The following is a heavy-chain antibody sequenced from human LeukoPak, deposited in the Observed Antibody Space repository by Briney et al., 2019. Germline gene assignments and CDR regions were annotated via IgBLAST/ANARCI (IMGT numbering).Heavy chain of an antibody. Sequence: GGSLRLSCAASGFTFSSYGMSWVRQAPGKGLEWVSAISGSGGSTFYADSVRARFTISRDNSKSILYLQMNSLTAEDMALYYCAKDGLLASNNYYYYMAVWGTGITATVSS. V-gene: IGHV3-23*01. CDR1: GFTFSSYG. CDR2: ISGSGGST. D-gene: IGHD2-15*01. CDR3: AKDGLLASNNYYYYMAV. J-gene: IGHJ6*03.